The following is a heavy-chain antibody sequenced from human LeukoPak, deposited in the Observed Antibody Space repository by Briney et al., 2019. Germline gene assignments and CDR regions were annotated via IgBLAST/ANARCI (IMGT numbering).Heavy chain of an antibody. CDR2: MNPNSGNT. V-gene: IGHV1-8*01. J-gene: IGHJ5*02. D-gene: IGHD3-10*01. Sequence: ASVKVSCKASGNTFTSYDINWVRQATGQGLEWMGWMNPNSGNTGYAQKFQGRVTMTRNTSISTAYMELSSLRSEDTAVYYCARGFEYYYGSGTPWGQGTLVTVSS. CDR1: GNTFTSYD. CDR3: ARGFEYYYGSGTP.